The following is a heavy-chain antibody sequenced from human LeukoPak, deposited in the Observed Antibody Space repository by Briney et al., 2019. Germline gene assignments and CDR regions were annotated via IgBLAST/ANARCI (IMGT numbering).Heavy chain of an antibody. J-gene: IGHJ4*02. V-gene: IGHV3-11*05. Sequence: GGSLRLSCAASGFTFSDYYMSWIRQAPGKGLEWVSYISSSSSYTNYADSVKGRFTISRDNAKNSLYLQMNSLRAEDTPVYYCARDAPRVVAAIDYWGQGTLVTVSS. CDR1: GFTFSDYY. CDR3: ARDAPRVVAAIDY. D-gene: IGHD2-15*01. CDR2: ISSSSSYT.